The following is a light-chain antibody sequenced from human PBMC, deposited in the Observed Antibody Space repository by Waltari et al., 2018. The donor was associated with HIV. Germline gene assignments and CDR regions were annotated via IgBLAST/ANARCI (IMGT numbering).Light chain of an antibody. V-gene: IGLV1-47*01. CDR3: AAWDDSLSGGV. Sequence: QSVLTQPPSTSGTPGQSVTITCSGSSSNIGSNFVYWYQQVPGTAPNLLLSRNSQRPSGVPDRFSGSKSGTSASLAISGLRAEDEADYYCAAWDDSLSGGVFGGGTKLTVL. CDR2: RNS. CDR1: SSNIGSNF. J-gene: IGLJ2*01.